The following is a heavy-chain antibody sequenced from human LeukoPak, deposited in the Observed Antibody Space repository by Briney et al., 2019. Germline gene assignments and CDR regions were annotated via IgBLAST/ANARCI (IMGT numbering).Heavy chain of an antibody. CDR3: ARHSNYDILTGYGPGGYLDY. CDR2: IYHSGST. CDR1: GHSISSGYY. V-gene: IGHV4-38-2*01. D-gene: IGHD3-9*01. Sequence: SETLSLTCAVSGHSISSGYYWGWIRRPPGKGLEWIGSIYHSGSTYYNPSLKSRVTISVDTSKNQFSLKLSSVTAADTAVYYCARHSNYDILTGYGPGGYLDYWGQGTLVTVSS. J-gene: IGHJ4*02.